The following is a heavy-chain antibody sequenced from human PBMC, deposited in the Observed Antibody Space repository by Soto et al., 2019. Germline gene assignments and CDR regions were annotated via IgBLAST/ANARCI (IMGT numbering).Heavy chain of an antibody. CDR2: ISAYNGNT. J-gene: IGHJ3*02. Sequence: GASVKVSCKASGYTFTSYGISRVRQAPGQGLEWMGWISAYNGNTNYAQKLQGRVTMTTDTSTSTAYMELRSLRSDDTAVYYCARVVGYYYDSSRDAFDIWGQGTMVTVSS. CDR3: ARVVGYYYDSSRDAFDI. CDR1: GYTFTSYG. V-gene: IGHV1-18*04. D-gene: IGHD3-22*01.